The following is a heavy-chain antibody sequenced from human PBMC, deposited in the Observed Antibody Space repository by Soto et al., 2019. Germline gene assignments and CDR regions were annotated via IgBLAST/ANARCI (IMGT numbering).Heavy chain of an antibody. Sequence: TLPLTCTVSGGTISSGGDYWSWIRQLPGKGLEWIGYIYYSGSTFYNPSLKSRVTISVDTSKNQFSLKLTSVTAADTAVYYCARGRGVRVIICYYGMDVWAQGTTVTVSS. J-gene: IGHJ6*02. CDR3: ARGRGVRVIICYYGMDV. D-gene: IGHD3-3*01. CDR1: GGTISSGGDY. CDR2: IYYSGST. V-gene: IGHV4-31*03.